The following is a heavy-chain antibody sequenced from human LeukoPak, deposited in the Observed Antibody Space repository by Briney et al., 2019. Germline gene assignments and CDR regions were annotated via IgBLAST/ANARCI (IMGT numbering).Heavy chain of an antibody. D-gene: IGHD5-24*01. CDR3: ARERGDGYNYRDY. V-gene: IGHV3-7*01. Sequence: PGGSLRLSCAASGFIFSGYWMSWVRQAPGKGLEWVANIKRDGSEKYYVDSVKGRFTISRDNAKNSLYLQMNSLRAEDTAVYYCARERGDGYNYRDYWGQGTLVTVSS. CDR1: GFIFSGYW. CDR2: IKRDGSEK. J-gene: IGHJ4*02.